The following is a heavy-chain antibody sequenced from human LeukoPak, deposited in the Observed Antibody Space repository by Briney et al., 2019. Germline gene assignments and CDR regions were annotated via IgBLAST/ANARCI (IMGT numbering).Heavy chain of an antibody. J-gene: IGHJ6*02. CDR2: ISSSSSYI. D-gene: IGHD5-18*01. CDR1: GFTFSSYS. Sequence: GGSLRLSCAASGFTFSSYSMNWVRQAPGKGLEWVSSISSSSSYIYYADSVKGRFTISRDNAKNSLYLQMNSLRAEDTAVYYCAVRGYSYGDGMDVWGQGTMVTVSS. CDR3: AVRGYSYGDGMDV. V-gene: IGHV3-21*01.